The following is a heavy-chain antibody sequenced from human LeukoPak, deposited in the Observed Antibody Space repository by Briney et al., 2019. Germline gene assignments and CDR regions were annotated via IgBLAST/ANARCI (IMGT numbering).Heavy chain of an antibody. CDR2: ISSSGSTI. Sequence: GGSLRLSCAASGFTFSSYEMNWVRQAPGKGPEWVSYISSSGSTIYYADSVKGRFTISRDNAKNSLYLQMNSLRAEDTAVYYCARDRGGGYSYGAVDYWGQGTLVTVSS. V-gene: IGHV3-48*03. CDR1: GFTFSSYE. J-gene: IGHJ4*02. CDR3: ARDRGGGYSYGAVDY. D-gene: IGHD5-18*01.